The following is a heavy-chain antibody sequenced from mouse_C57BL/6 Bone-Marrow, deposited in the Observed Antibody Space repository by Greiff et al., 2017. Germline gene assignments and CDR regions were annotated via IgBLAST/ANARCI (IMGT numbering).Heavy chain of an antibody. CDR1: GYTFTSYW. CDR3: TSRQRSPGFAY. J-gene: IGHJ3*01. D-gene: IGHD3-2*01. V-gene: IGHV1-5*01. Sequence: VQLQQSGTVLARPGASVTMSCKASGYTFTSYWMHWVKQRPGQGLEWIGAIYPGNSNTSYNQKFKGKANLTAVTSASTAYMELSSLTNEDSAVYYCTSRQRSPGFAYWGQGTRVTVSA. CDR2: IYPGNSNT.